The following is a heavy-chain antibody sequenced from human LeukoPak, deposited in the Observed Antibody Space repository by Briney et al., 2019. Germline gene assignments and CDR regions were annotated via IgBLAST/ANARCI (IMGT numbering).Heavy chain of an antibody. Sequence: PGGSLRLSCVASGFTVSSNYMSWVRQAPGKGLEWVSSISSGGSTFYADSVTGRFTISRDNSKNTVYLEMNSLRAEDTAVYYCARDLKTSGWYGDFDYWGQGTLVTVSS. D-gene: IGHD6-19*01. CDR1: GFTVSSNY. CDR3: ARDLKTSGWYGDFDY. CDR2: ISSGGST. V-gene: IGHV3-53*01. J-gene: IGHJ4*02.